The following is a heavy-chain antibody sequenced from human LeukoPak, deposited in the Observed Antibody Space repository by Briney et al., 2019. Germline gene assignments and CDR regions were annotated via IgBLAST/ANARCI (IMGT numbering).Heavy chain of an antibody. D-gene: IGHD2-21*02. J-gene: IGHJ5*02. CDR2: IYYSGST. V-gene: IGHV4-59*08. Sequence: PSETLSLTCTVSGGSISSYYWSWIRQPPGKGLEWIGYIYYSGSTNYNPSLKSRVTISVDTSKNQFSLKLSSVTAADTAVYYCARHVVAYCGGDCWGWFDPWGQGTLVTVSS. CDR3: ARHVVAYCGGDCWGWFDP. CDR1: GGSISSYY.